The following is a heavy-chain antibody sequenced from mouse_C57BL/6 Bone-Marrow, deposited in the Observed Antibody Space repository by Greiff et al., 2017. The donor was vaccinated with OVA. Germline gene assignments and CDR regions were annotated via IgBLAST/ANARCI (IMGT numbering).Heavy chain of an antibody. Sequence: VQLKQSGPELVKPGASVKISCKASGYTFTDYYMNWVKQSHGKSLEWIGDINPNNGGTSYNQKFKGKATLTVDKSSSTAYMELRSLTSEDSAVYYCARGDTTVEGYWGQGTTLTVSS. J-gene: IGHJ2*01. V-gene: IGHV1-26*01. D-gene: IGHD1-1*01. CDR3: ARGDTTVEGY. CDR1: GYTFTDYY. CDR2: INPNNGGT.